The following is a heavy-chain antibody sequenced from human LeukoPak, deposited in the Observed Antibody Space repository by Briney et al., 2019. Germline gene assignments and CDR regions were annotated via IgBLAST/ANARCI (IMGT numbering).Heavy chain of an antibody. CDR2: INHSGSS. J-gene: IGHJ4*02. Sequence: PSETLSLTCAGYGGSLSGYYWSWIRQPPGKGLEWIGEINHSGSSNYNPSLKSRVTISVDTSRKQFSLKLSSVTAADTAPYYSARHYDSSGYYYAADYWGQGTLVTVSS. D-gene: IGHD3-22*01. CDR1: GGSLSGYY. V-gene: IGHV4-34*01. CDR3: ARHYDSSGYYYAADY.